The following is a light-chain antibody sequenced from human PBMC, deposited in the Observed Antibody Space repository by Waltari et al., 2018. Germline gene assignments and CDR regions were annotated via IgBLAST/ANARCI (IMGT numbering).Light chain of an antibody. CDR1: QSVSSN. J-gene: IGKJ2*01. V-gene: IGKV3-15*01. CDR2: GAP. CDR3: QQYNNWPPPYT. Sequence: EIVMTQSPATLSVSPGARATLSCSASQSVSSNLAWYQKKPGQAPRLLIYGAPTRATGIQARFSGSGSGTEFTLTISSMQSEDFAVYYCQQYNNWPPPYTFGQGTKLEIK.